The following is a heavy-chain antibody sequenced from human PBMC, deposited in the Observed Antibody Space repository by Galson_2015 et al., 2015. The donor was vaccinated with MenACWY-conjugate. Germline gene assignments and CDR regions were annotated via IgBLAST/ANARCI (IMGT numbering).Heavy chain of an antibody. J-gene: IGHJ6*02. Sequence: QSGAEVKKPGESLRISCTGSGFSFTSYWISWVRQMPGKGLEWMGRIDPSDSYTDYSPSFHGHVTMSIDKSISTAYLQWSSLKASDTAMYYWARRAVVGYAWNHYYGMDVWGRGTPVTVS. V-gene: IGHV5-10-1*01. CDR1: GFSFTSYW. CDR2: IDPSDSYT. D-gene: IGHD2-2*01. CDR3: ARRAVVGYAWNHYYGMDV.